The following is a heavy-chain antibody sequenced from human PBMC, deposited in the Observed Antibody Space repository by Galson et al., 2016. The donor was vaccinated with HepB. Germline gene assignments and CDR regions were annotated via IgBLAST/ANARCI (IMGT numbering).Heavy chain of an antibody. J-gene: IGHJ4*02. V-gene: IGHV4-61*02. Sequence: TLSLTCTVSGGSVSSGTYYWNWIRQPAGKGLEWIGRIYTSGSTNYSPSLKSRVTISLDTSKNHFSLKLSSVTAADTAVYYFARVTNLVRATFFDYWGQGPLVTVSS. CDR2: IYTSGST. D-gene: IGHD1-26*01. CDR1: GGSVSSGTYY. CDR3: ARVTNLVRATFFDY.